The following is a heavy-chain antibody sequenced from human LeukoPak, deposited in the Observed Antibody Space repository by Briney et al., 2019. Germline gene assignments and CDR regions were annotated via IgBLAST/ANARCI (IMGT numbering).Heavy chain of an antibody. D-gene: IGHD1-26*01. V-gene: IGHV3-11*04. CDR2: ISSSGSTI. Sequence: GGSLRLSCAASGFTFSDYYMSWIRQAPGKGLEWVSYISSSGSTIYYADSVKGRFTISRDNAKNSLYLQMNSLRAEDTAVYYCAREEWELLRYYYYMDVWGKGTTVTVSS. CDR1: GFTFSDYY. J-gene: IGHJ6*03. CDR3: AREEWELLRYYYYMDV.